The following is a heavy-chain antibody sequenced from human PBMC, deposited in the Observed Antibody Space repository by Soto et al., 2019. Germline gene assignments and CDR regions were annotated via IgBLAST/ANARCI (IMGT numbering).Heavy chain of an antibody. CDR3: ARGGGYAVDY. D-gene: IGHD5-12*01. V-gene: IGHV1-18*04. Sequence: QVQLVQSGSELRKPGASVKVSCKASGYTFTSNSITWVRQAPGQGLEWMGWISTSSGNTKFAQKSPGRVTLTTDTSTSTAYMELTSLRSAATAVYYCARGGGYAVDYWGQGTLVTVST. CDR2: ISTSSGNT. CDR1: GYTFTSNS. J-gene: IGHJ4*02.